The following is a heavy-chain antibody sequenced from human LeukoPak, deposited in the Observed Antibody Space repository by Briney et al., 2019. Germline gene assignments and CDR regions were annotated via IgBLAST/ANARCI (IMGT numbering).Heavy chain of an antibody. CDR2: INSDGSRT. CDR3: ARGEWELLMVIGYY. Sequence: GGSLRLSCAASGFTFSSYWMHWVRQASGKGLVWVSRINSDGSRTSYADSVKGRFTISRDNAKNTLYLQMNSLRAEDTAVYYCARGEWELLMVIGYYWGQGTLVTVSS. J-gene: IGHJ4*02. V-gene: IGHV3-74*01. D-gene: IGHD1-26*01. CDR1: GFTFSSYW.